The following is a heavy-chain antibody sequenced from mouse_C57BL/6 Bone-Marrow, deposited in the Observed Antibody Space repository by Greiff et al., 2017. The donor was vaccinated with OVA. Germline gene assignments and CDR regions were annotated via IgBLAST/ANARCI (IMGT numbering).Heavy chain of an antibody. J-gene: IGHJ4*01. CDR3: ARGLLRGGYAMDY. V-gene: IGHV5-4*03. D-gene: IGHD1-1*01. CDR2: ISDGGSYT. Sequence: EVKLVESGGGLVKPGGSLKLSCAASGFTFSSYAMSWVRQTPEKRLEWVATISDGGSYTYYPDNVKGRFTISRDNAKNNLYLQMSHLKSEDTAMYYCARGLLRGGYAMDYWGQGTSVTVSS. CDR1: GFTFSSYA.